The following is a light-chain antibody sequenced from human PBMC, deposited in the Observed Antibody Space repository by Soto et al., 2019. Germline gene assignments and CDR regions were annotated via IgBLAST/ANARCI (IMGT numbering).Light chain of an antibody. V-gene: IGLV2-14*01. Sequence: QSALTQPASVSGSPGQSITISCTGTSSDVGGYNYVSWYQQHPGKAPKLMIYDVSNRPSGVSNRFSGSKSGNMASLTISGLQAEDEADYYCSSYTSTLWVFGGGTKVTVL. J-gene: IGLJ3*02. CDR3: SSYTSTLWV. CDR2: DVS. CDR1: SSDVGGYNY.